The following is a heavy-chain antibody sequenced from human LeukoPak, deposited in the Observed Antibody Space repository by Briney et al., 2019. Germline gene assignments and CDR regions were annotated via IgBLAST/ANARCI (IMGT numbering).Heavy chain of an antibody. CDR3: ARETGSAVGSTDFDY. CDR2: ISYDGSNK. D-gene: IGHD4-17*01. CDR1: GFTLSSYA. V-gene: IGHV3-30-3*01. Sequence: GGSLRLSCAASGFTLSSYAMHWVRQAPGKGLEWVAVISYDGSNKYYADSVKGRFTISRDNSKNMLYLQMNSLRAEDTAVYYCARETGSAVGSTDFDYWGQGTLVTVSS. J-gene: IGHJ4*02.